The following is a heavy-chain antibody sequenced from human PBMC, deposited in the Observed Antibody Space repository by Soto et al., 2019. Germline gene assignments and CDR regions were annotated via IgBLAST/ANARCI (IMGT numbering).Heavy chain of an antibody. Sequence: ASVKVSCKASGYTFTSYGISWVRQAPGQGLEWMGWISAYNGNTNYAQKLQGRVTMTTDTSTSTAYMELRSLRSDDTVVYYCARDLGDYTNNWFDPWGQGTLVTVSS. CDR2: ISAYNGNT. CDR3: ARDLGDYTNNWFDP. J-gene: IGHJ5*02. CDR1: GYTFTSYG. V-gene: IGHV1-18*01. D-gene: IGHD4-17*01.